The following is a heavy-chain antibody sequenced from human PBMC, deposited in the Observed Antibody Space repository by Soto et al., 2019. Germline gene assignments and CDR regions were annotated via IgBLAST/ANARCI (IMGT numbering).Heavy chain of an antibody. CDR3: ARRYYDYIWGSYRPSYFYY. D-gene: IGHD3-16*02. CDR2: ISGSGGST. CDR1: GFTFSSYA. J-gene: IGHJ4*02. V-gene: IGHV3-23*01. Sequence: EVQLLESGGGLVQPGGSLRLSCAASGFTFSSYAMSWVRQAPGKGLEWVSAISGSGGSTYYADSVKGRFTISRDNSKNKQYRQMNSLRAEDTAVYYGARRYYDYIWGSYRPSYFYYWGQGTLVTVSS.